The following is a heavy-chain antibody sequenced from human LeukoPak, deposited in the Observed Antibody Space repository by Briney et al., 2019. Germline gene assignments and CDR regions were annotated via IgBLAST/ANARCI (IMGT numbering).Heavy chain of an antibody. CDR2: INYSGNT. J-gene: IGHJ4*02. D-gene: IGHD3-22*01. CDR3: ARGRAYDYVSSPPGAFADY. CDR1: VVSISSGGYY. V-gene: IGHV4-31*03. Sequence: SETLSLTCTVSVVSISSGGYYWSWIRQHPGKGLEWIGHINYSGNTYYSPSLQSRGTISLDRSKNQFSLKLSSVTAADTAVYYCARGRAYDYVSSPPGAFADYWGQGALVTVTS.